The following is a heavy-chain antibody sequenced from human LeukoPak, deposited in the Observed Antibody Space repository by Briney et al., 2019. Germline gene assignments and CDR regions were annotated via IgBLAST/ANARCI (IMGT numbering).Heavy chain of an antibody. J-gene: IGHJ4*02. CDR1: GFTFSSYA. CDR2: ISGSGGST. CDR3: AKDLMITFGGVIVIPGGDY. Sequence: GGSLRLSCAASGFTFSSYAMHWVCQAPGKGLEWVSAISGSGGSTYYADSVKGRFTISRDNSKNTLYLQMNSLRAEDTAVYYCAKDLMITFGGVIVIPGGDYWGQGTLVTVSS. V-gene: IGHV3-23*01. D-gene: IGHD3-16*02.